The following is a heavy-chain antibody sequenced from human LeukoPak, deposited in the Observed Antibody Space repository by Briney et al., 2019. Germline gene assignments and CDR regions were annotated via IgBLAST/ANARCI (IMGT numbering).Heavy chain of an antibody. CDR1: GYTFTGYY. Sequence: ASVKVSCKASGYTFTGYYLHWVRQAPGQGLEWMGWINPHNADTNYAQRFQGRVTMTRDMSITTAYMVLSRLRSDDTAVYYCASVKDIVVGGGPYYFDYWGQGTLVTVSS. V-gene: IGHV1-2*02. J-gene: IGHJ4*02. CDR3: ASVKDIVVGGGPYYFDY. CDR2: INPHNADT. D-gene: IGHD2-15*01.